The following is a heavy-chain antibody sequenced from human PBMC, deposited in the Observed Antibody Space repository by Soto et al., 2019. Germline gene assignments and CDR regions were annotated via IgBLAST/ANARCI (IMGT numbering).Heavy chain of an antibody. Sequence: QVQLVQSGAEVKKPGASVKVSCKASGYTFTSYDINWVRQATGQGLEWMGWMNPNSGNTGYAQKFQGRVTMTRNTSISTAYMELSSLRSEDTAVYYCAIGPHAIAADYFDYWGQGTLVTVSS. CDR3: AIGPHAIAADYFDY. J-gene: IGHJ4*02. D-gene: IGHD6-13*01. CDR1: GYTFTSYD. CDR2: MNPNSGNT. V-gene: IGHV1-8*01.